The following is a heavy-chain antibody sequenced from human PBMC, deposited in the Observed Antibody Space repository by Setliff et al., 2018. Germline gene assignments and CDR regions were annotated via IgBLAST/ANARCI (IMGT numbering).Heavy chain of an antibody. Sequence: GESLKISCKGSGYSFINYWIGWVRQMPGKGLEWMGIIYPDDSDTTYSPSFQGQVTISADRSISNAYLQWSSLKASDTAMYYCARLGAPASHDAFDSWGQGTMVS. J-gene: IGHJ3*02. V-gene: IGHV5-51*01. CDR2: IYPDDSDT. CDR3: ARLGAPASHDAFDS. CDR1: GYSFINYW. D-gene: IGHD6-25*01.